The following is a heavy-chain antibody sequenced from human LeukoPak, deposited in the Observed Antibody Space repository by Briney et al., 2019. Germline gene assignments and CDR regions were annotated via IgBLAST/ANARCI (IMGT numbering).Heavy chain of an antibody. V-gene: IGHV3-30*03. Sequence: GRSLRLSCAASGFTFSSYGKHWVRQAPGKGLEWVAVISYDGSNKYYADSVKGRFTISRDNSKNTLYLQMNSLRAEDTAVYYCATLVVPTSLNYYYYGMDVWGKGTTVTVSS. CDR3: ATLVVPTSLNYYYYGMDV. CDR2: ISYDGSNK. J-gene: IGHJ6*04. CDR1: GFTFSSYG. D-gene: IGHD2-2*01.